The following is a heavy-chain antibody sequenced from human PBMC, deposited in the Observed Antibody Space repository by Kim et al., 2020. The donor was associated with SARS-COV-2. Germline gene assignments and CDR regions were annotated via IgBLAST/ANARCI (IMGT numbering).Heavy chain of an antibody. J-gene: IGHJ6*02. Sequence: GGSLRLSCAASGFTFSSYGMHWVRQAPGKGLEWVAVIWYDGSNKYYADSVKGRFTISRDNSKNTLYLQMNSLRAEDTAVYYCARVCSSTSCHGDYGMDVWGQATTVTVSS. V-gene: IGHV3-33*01. CDR2: IWYDGSNK. D-gene: IGHD2-2*01. CDR3: ARVCSSTSCHGDYGMDV. CDR1: GFTFSSYG.